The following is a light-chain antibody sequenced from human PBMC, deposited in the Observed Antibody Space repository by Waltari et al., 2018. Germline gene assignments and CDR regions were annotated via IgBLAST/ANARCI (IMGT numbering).Light chain of an antibody. CDR2: AAS. J-gene: IGKJ1*01. CDR1: QSISSY. V-gene: IGKV1-39*01. Sequence: DIQMTQSPSSLSASVGDRVTITCRASQSISSYLNWYQQKPGKAPKLLIYAASRLQSGVPSRFSGSGSGTAFTLTISSLQPEDFATYYCQQSYSTPPWTFGQGTKVEIK. CDR3: QQSYSTPPWT.